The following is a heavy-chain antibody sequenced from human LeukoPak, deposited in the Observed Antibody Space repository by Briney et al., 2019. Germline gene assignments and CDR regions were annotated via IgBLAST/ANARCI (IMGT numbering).Heavy chain of an antibody. D-gene: IGHD3-3*01. V-gene: IGHV3-30*03. J-gene: IGHJ3*02. CDR3: ARDSLAVLRFLEWLRWDAFDI. CDR1: GFTFSSYG. CDR2: ISYDGSNK. Sequence: PGGSLRLSCAASGFTFSSYGMHWVRQAPGKGLEWVAVISYDGSNKYYADSVKGRFTISRDNSKNTLYLQMNSLRAEDTAVYYCARDSLAVLRFLEWLRWDAFDIWGQGTMVTVSS.